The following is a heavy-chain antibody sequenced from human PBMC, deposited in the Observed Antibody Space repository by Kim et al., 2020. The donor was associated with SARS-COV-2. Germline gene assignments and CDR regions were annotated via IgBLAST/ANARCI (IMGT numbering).Heavy chain of an antibody. J-gene: IGHJ4*02. CDR3: ARSDYDILTGYSFYFDY. Sequence: FQGRVTITADKSTSTAYMELSSLRSEDTAVYYCARSDYDILTGYSFYFDYWGQGTLVTVSS. V-gene: IGHV1-69*02. D-gene: IGHD3-9*01.